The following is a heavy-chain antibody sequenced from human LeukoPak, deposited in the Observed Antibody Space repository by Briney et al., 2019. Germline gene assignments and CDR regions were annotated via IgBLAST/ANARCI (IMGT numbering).Heavy chain of an antibody. D-gene: IGHD6-13*01. Sequence: SETLSLTCAVWSGSISRGGYSWRWIRQAPGKVLEWNGYIYHSESTYYNPSLKSRVTISVDRSKKQFSLKLSSVTAADTAGYYCARMATYSSSWYRWHFFDYWGQGTLVTVSS. CDR2: IYHSEST. V-gene: IGHV4-30-2*01. J-gene: IGHJ4*02. CDR3: ARMATYSSSWYRWHFFDY. CDR1: SGSISRGGYS.